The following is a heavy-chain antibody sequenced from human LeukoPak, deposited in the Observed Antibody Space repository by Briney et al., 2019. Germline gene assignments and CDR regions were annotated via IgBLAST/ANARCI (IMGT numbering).Heavy chain of an antibody. V-gene: IGHV1-24*01. CDR3: ATGFMVRGGEAFDP. J-gene: IGHJ5*02. CDR2: FDPEDGET. Sequence: ASVKVSCKVSGYTLTELSMHWVRQAPGKGLEWMGGFDPEDGETIYAQKFQGRVTMTEDTSTDTAYMELSSLRSEDTAVYYCATGFMVRGGEAFDPWGQGTLVTVSS. D-gene: IGHD3-10*01. CDR1: GYTLTELS.